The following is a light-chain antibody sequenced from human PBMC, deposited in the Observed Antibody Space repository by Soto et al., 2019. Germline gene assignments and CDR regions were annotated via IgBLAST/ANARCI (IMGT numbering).Light chain of an antibody. Sequence: QSVLTQPPSASGSLGQSVAISCTGTLSDVGGQNLVSWYRQDPGKAPKLMIYDVSRRPSGVPDRFSGSKSGNTASLTVSGLQAEDEANYYCSSYTGTNVIFGGGTKVTVL. CDR1: LSDVGGQNL. V-gene: IGLV2-8*01. CDR2: DVS. J-gene: IGLJ2*01. CDR3: SSYTGTNVI.